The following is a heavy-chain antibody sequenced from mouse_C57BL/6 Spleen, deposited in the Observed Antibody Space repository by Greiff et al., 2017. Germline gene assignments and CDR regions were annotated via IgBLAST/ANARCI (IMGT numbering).Heavy chain of an antibody. J-gene: IGHJ2*01. CDR3: ARVYYDYPYFAY. CDR1: GFTFSSYA. Sequence: EVKVVESGGGLVKPGGSLKLSCAASGFTFSSYAMSWVRQTPEKRLEWVATISDGGSYTYYPDNVKGRFTISRDNAKNNLYLQMSHLKSEDTAMYYCARVYYDYPYFAYWGQGTTLTVSS. CDR2: ISDGGSYT. V-gene: IGHV5-4*03. D-gene: IGHD2-4*01.